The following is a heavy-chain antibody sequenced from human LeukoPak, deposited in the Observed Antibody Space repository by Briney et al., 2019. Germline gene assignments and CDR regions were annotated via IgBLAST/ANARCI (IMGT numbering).Heavy chain of an antibody. CDR1: GYSISSGYY. CDR3: ARSGADYIWGSYRFGSWFDP. J-gene: IGHJ5*02. V-gene: IGHV4-38-2*02. D-gene: IGHD3-16*02. CDR2: MSHSAGT. Sequence: SETLSLTCSVSGYSISSGYYWGWIRQPPGKGLEWIGSMSHSAGTYQNPSLKSRVTISIDTSKNQFFLKVNSVTAADTAVYYCARSGADYIWGSYRFGSWFDPWGQGTLVTVSS.